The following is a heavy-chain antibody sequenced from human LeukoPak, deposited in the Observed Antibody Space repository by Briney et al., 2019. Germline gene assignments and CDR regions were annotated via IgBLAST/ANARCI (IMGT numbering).Heavy chain of an antibody. V-gene: IGHV1-18*01. CDR2: ISTYSGNT. CDR1: GYTFDRYG. D-gene: IGHD1-14*01. J-gene: IGHJ4*02. CDR3: ARDLGHCRNVVCSSSAY. Sequence: ASVKVSCKGSGYTFDRYGVTWVRQAPGQGLEWMGWISTYSGNTTYAQKIQGRVTMTTDTSTNTVYMDLRSLRSDDTAVYYCARDLGHCRNVVCSSSAYWGRGTLVTVSS.